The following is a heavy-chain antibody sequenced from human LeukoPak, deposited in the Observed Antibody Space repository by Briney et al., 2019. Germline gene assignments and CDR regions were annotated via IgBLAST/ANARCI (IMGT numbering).Heavy chain of an antibody. CDR2: ISSSSSYI. V-gene: IGHV3-21*01. CDR1: GFTFSTYS. J-gene: IGHJ4*02. CDR3: ARDHCSSTSCYYYFDY. D-gene: IGHD2-2*01. Sequence: GGPLRLSCAASGFTFSTYSMNWVRQAPGKGLEWVSSISSSSSYIYYADSVKGRFTISRDNAKNSLYLQMNSLRAEDTAVYYCARDHCSSTSCYYYFDYWGQGTLVTVSS.